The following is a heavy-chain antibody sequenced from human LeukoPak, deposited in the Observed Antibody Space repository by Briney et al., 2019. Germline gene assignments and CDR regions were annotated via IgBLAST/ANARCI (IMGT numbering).Heavy chain of an antibody. CDR3: ARDSRGHYYDSSGYSRSPFDY. CDR2: MSYDGSDK. CDR1: GFTFSSYG. D-gene: IGHD3-22*01. Sequence: GGSLRLSCAASGFTFSSYGMNWVRQAPGKGLEWVAVMSYDGSDKYYADSVKGRFTISRDNSKNTLYLQMNSLRAEDTAVYYCARDSRGHYYDSSGYSRSPFDYWGQGTLVTVSS. J-gene: IGHJ4*02. V-gene: IGHV3-30*19.